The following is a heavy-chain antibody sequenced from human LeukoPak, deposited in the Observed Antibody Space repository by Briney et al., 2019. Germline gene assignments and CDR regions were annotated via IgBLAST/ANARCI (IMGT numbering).Heavy chain of an antibody. CDR3: AREGSYSSHDH. CDR1: GGSFSGYY. J-gene: IGHJ4*02. Sequence: SETLSLTCAVYGGSFSGYYWSWIRQPPGKGLEWIGEINHSGSTNYNPSLKSRVTISVDTSKNQFSLKLSSVTAADTAVYYCAREGSYSSHDHWGQGTLVTVSS. V-gene: IGHV4-34*01. CDR2: INHSGST. D-gene: IGHD4-4*01.